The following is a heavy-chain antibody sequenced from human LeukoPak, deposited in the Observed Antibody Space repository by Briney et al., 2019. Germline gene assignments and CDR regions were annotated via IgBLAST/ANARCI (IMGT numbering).Heavy chain of an antibody. Sequence: GGSLRLSCAAPGFTFSSYAMSWVRQAPGKGLEWVSAISGSGGSTYYADSVKGRFTISRDNSKNTLYLQMNSLRAEDAAVYYCAKDRRFLEWLCPDYWGQGTLVTVSS. CDR1: GFTFSSYA. CDR3: AKDRRFLEWLCPDY. D-gene: IGHD3-3*01. V-gene: IGHV3-23*01. CDR2: ISGSGGST. J-gene: IGHJ4*02.